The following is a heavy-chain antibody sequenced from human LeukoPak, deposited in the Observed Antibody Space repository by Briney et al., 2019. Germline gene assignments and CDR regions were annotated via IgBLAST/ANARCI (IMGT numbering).Heavy chain of an antibody. V-gene: IGHV3-23*01. D-gene: IGHD6-13*01. CDR1: GFKFTNYA. Sequence: GGSLRLTCAASGFKFTNYAMHWVRQAPGKGLEWVSTIGGSGVTKFYADSVEGRFTISRDNSNNALFLQMNSLRAEDMAIYYCARGASSWEYTTFDVWGQGTIVTVSS. J-gene: IGHJ3*01. CDR3: ARGASSWEYTTFDV. CDR2: IGGSGVTK.